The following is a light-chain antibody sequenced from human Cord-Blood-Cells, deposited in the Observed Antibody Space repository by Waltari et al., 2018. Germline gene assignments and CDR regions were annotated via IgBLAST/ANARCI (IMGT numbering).Light chain of an antibody. CDR1: QSVSSY. J-gene: IGKJ5*01. CDR2: DAS. CDR3: QQRSNWPPIT. Sequence: DIVLTQSPATLSLSPGERATLSCRASQSVSSYLAWYQQKPGQAPRLLIYDASNRATGIPARFSGSGSGTDFTLTISSLEHEDFAVYYCQQRSNWPPITFGQGTRLEIK. V-gene: IGKV3-11*01.